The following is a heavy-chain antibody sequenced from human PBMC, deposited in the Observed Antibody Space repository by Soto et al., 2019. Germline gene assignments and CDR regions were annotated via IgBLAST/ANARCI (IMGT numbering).Heavy chain of an antibody. V-gene: IGHV5-51*01. Sequence: GESLKISCKGSGYSFTSYWIGWVRQMPGKGLEWMGIIYPGDSDTRYSPSFQGQVTISADKSISTAYLQMNSLRAEDTAVYYCARDIAPLVVVPAAHPFGGMDVWGQGTTVTVSS. J-gene: IGHJ6*02. CDR1: GYSFTSYW. CDR3: ARDIAPLVVVPAAHPFGGMDV. D-gene: IGHD2-2*01. CDR2: IYPGDSDT.